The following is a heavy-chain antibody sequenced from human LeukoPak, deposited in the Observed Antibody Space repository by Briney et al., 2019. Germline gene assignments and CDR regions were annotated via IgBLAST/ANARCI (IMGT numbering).Heavy chain of an antibody. V-gene: IGHV3-74*01. CDR3: ARDRRAVAGTGPFDY. CDR2: INSDGSST. Sequence: GGSLRLSCAASGFTFSSYDINWVRQAPGKGLVWVSRINSDGSSTSYADSVKGRFTISRDNAKNTLYLQMNSLRAEDTAVYYCARDRRAVAGTGPFDYWGQGTLVTVSS. D-gene: IGHD6-19*01. J-gene: IGHJ4*02. CDR1: GFTFSSYD.